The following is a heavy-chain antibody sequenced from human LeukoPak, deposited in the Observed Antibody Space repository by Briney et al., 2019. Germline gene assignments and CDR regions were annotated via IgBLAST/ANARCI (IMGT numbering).Heavy chain of an antibody. Sequence: SATLSLTCTVYGRSISGYYWTWIRQPAGKGLEWIGRIYSSGGTNYNPSLQSRVTMSLDTSRNQFSLKLTSVTAADTAVYYCARDSIVGVDWFDPWGQGTLVTVSS. J-gene: IGHJ5*02. CDR1: GRSISGYY. CDR3: ARDSIVGVDWFDP. CDR2: IYSSGGT. D-gene: IGHD3-22*01. V-gene: IGHV4-4*07.